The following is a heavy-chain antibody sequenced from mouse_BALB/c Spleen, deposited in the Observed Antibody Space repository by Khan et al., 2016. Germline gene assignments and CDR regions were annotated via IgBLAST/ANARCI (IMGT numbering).Heavy chain of an antibody. V-gene: IGHV3-2*02. CDR3: GEELGWFAY. D-gene: IGHD4-1*01. CDR1: GYSITSDYA. J-gene: IGHJ3*01. Sequence: EVQLQESGPGLVKPSQSLSLTCTVTGYSITSDYAWNWIRQFPGNKLEWMGYISHSGSTSYNPSLKSRISITRDTSKNQIFLRLNSVTTEDTATXYCGEELGWFAYWGQGTLVTVSA. CDR2: ISHSGST.